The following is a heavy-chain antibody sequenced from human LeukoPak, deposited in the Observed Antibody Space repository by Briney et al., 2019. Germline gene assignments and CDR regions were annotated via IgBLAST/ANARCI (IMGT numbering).Heavy chain of an antibody. V-gene: IGHV1-8*03. Sequence: ASVKVSCKASGYTFTGYYMHWVRQATGQGLEWMGWMNPNSGDTGYAQKFQGRVTITRNTSISTAYMEVSSLRSEDTAVYYCAREWGDYWGQGTLVTVSS. D-gene: IGHD3-16*01. CDR3: AREWGDY. J-gene: IGHJ4*02. CDR1: GYTFTGYY. CDR2: MNPNSGDT.